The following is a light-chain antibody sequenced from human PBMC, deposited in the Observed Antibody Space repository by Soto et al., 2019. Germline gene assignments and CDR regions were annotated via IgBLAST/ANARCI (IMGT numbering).Light chain of an antibody. CDR2: GAS. Sequence: EIVMTQSPATLSVTPGERATLSCRASQSVSSNVAWYQQIPGQTPRLLIYGASTRATGVPVRFSGSASGTEFTLTISGLQSEDFAVYYCHQYDYGPYTFGQGTKVEI. CDR1: QSVSSN. J-gene: IGKJ2*01. CDR3: HQYDYGPYT. V-gene: IGKV3-15*01.